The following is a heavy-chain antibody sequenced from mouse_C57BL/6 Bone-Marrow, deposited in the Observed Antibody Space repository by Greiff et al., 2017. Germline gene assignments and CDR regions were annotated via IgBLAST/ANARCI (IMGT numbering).Heavy chain of an antibody. D-gene: IGHD1-1*01. V-gene: IGHV1-81*01. Sequence: QVQLQQSGAELARPGASVKLSCKASGYTFTSYGISWVKQRTGQGLEWIGEIYPRSGNTYYNEKFKGKATLTADKSSSTAYMELRSLTSEDSAVXFCARSPYYYGSWVYYAMDYWGQGTSVTVSS. CDR3: ARSPYYYGSWVYYAMDY. CDR1: GYTFTSYG. CDR2: IYPRSGNT. J-gene: IGHJ4*01.